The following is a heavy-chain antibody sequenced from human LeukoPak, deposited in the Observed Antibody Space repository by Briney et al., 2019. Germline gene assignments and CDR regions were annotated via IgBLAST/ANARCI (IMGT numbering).Heavy chain of an antibody. CDR1: GFTFSTFA. V-gene: IGHV3-30*14. Sequence: GGSLRLSCAASGFTFSTFAMHWVRQASGEGLQWVALISYDSTNIHYADSVRGRFTISRDNSKNTLYLQMNSLRTEDTAVYYCARDLPPLDYWGQGTLVTVSS. CDR2: ISYDSTNI. J-gene: IGHJ4*02. CDR3: ARDLPPLDY.